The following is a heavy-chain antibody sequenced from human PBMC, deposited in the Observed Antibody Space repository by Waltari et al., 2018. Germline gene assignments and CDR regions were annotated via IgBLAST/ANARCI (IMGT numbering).Heavy chain of an antibody. V-gene: IGHV3-23*03. Sequence: EVQLLESGGGLVQPGGSLRLSCAASGFTFSSYAMSWVRQAPGKGLEWVPVIYSGGSTYYADSVKGRFTISRDNSKNTLYLQMNSLRAEDTAVYYCAKTLSSNSFDYWGQGTLVTVSS. J-gene: IGHJ4*02. CDR2: IYSGGST. D-gene: IGHD6-13*01. CDR1: GFTFSSYA. CDR3: AKTLSSNSFDY.